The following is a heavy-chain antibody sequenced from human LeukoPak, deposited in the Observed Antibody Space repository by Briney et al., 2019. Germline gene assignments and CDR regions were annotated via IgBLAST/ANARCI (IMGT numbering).Heavy chain of an antibody. CDR3: ATDGAGFDT. J-gene: IGHJ5*02. CDR1: GFTFNDYY. CDR2: INIGGTNT. V-gene: IGHV3-11*01. Sequence: GSLRLSCAASGFTFNDYYMSWIRQAPGKGLEWLSYINIGGTNTHYADSVKGRFTISRDNAKKSLYLEMNNLRAEDTAVYYCATDGAGFDTWGQGVLVTVSS.